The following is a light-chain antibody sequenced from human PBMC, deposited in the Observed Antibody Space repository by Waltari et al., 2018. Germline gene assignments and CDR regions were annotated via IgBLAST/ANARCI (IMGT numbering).Light chain of an antibody. CDR1: ENFGSY. CDR3: QHTFETPYS. V-gene: IGKV1-39*01. Sequence: DIQMTRSPSSLSASIGDRVTITCRASENFGSYLNWYQQRTGEAPKLLIYATSTLQTEVPSRFSGSGSRTDFTLTISSLQPEDFATYYCQHTFETPYSFGQGTKLESK. J-gene: IGKJ2*01. CDR2: ATS.